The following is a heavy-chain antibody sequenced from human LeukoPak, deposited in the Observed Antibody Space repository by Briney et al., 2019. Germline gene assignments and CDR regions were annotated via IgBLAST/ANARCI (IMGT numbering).Heavy chain of an antibody. D-gene: IGHD5-18*01. CDR2: INPNSGGT. CDR1: GYTFTGYY. CDR3: AMGGYSYGRLFDY. V-gene: IGHV1-2*06. Sequence: GASVKVSCKASGYTFTGYYMHWVRQAPGHGLEWMGRINPNSGGTNYAQKFQDRVTMTRDTSISTAYMELSRLRSDDTAVYYCAMGGYSYGRLFDYWGQGTLVTVSS. J-gene: IGHJ4*02.